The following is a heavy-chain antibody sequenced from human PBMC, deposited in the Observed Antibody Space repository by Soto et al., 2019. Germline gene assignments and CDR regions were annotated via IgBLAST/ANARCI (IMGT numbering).Heavy chain of an antibody. Sequence: QVQLVQSGTEVKKPGASVKVSCKASGYTFTSYDINWVRQATGQGLEWMGWMNPNSGNTGYAQKFQGRVTMTRNTSISTAYMELSSLRSEDTAVYYCARVDTLDYYYYYMDVWGKGTTVTVSS. CDR2: MNPNSGNT. J-gene: IGHJ6*03. D-gene: IGHD5-18*01. CDR1: GYTFTSYD. V-gene: IGHV1-8*01. CDR3: ARVDTLDYYYYYMDV.